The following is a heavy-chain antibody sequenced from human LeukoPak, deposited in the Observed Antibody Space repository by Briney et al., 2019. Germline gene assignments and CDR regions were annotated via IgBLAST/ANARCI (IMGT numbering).Heavy chain of an antibody. V-gene: IGHV3-30*14. CDR3: ARDPPVNFGNSGYFDL. CDR2: ASHIGNNK. J-gene: IGHJ2*01. D-gene: IGHD4-23*01. CDR1: GFIFSNYP. Sequence: GGSLRLSCAASGFIFSNYPMHWVRQAPGKGLEWVAVASHIGNNKYYPNAVRGRFTISRDNSKNTLYLQMNSLRAEDTAVYYCARDPPVNFGNSGYFDLWGRGTLVTVSS.